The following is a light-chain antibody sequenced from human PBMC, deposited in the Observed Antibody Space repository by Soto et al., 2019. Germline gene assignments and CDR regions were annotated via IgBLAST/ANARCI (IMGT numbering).Light chain of an antibody. Sequence: QSALTQPASVSGSPGQSITISCTGSSSDVGSYNLVSWYQQYPGKAPKLMIFEGNKRPSGVSNRFSASKSGNTASLTISGVQAEDEADYYCWSYAGRRTFEVFGGGTKLTVL. V-gene: IGLV2-23*03. J-gene: IGLJ2*01. CDR3: WSYAGRRTFEV. CDR1: SSDVGSYNL. CDR2: EGN.